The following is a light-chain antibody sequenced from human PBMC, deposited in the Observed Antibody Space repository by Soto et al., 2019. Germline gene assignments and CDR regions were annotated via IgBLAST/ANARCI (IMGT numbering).Light chain of an antibody. Sequence: QSALTQPASVSGSPGQSITISCAGTRSDIGASNSVSWYQHLPGRSPTLIIYEATNRPSGVSERFSGSKAGDTASLTISGLQADDESEYFCISYKTDATLVFGGGTKLTVL. CDR2: EAT. CDR3: ISYKTDATLV. CDR1: RSDIGASNS. J-gene: IGLJ2*01. V-gene: IGLV2-14*01.